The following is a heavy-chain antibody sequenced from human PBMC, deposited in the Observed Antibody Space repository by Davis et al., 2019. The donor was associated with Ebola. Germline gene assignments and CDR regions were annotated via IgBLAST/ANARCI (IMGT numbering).Heavy chain of an antibody. D-gene: IGHD1-20*01. CDR1: GYTF. CDR2: ISAYNGNT. V-gene: IGHV1-18*01. CDR3: ARDNWNQRRAFDI. Sequence: ASVKVSCKASGYTFISWVRQAPGQGLEWMGWISAYNGNTNYAQKLQGRVTMTTDTSTSTAYMELRSLRSDDTAVYYCARDNWNQRRAFDIWGQGTMVTVSS. J-gene: IGHJ3*02.